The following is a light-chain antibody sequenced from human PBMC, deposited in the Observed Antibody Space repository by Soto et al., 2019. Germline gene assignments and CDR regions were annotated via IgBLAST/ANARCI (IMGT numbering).Light chain of an antibody. Sequence: DIQMTQSPSSLSASVGDRVTITCRASQGIRKDLGWYQQKPGKAPQRLIYAVSSLHSGVPSRFSGSGSGTEITLTIISLQPEDSATYYCLQHNSYPLTFGGGTKVDIK. CDR3: LQHNSYPLT. CDR2: AVS. J-gene: IGKJ4*01. CDR1: QGIRKD. V-gene: IGKV1-17*01.